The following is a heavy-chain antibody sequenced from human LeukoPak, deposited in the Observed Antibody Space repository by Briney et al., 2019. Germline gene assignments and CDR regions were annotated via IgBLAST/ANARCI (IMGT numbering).Heavy chain of an antibody. CDR1: GFTFSSYG. V-gene: IGHV3-30*02. Sequence: GGSLRLSCAASGFTFSSYGMHWVRQAPGEGLEWVAFIRYDGSNKYYADSVKGRFTISRDNSKNTLYLQMNSLRAEDTAVYYCAKKVGQLLYYYYYMDVWGKGTTVTVSS. CDR3: AKKVGQLLYYYYYMDV. D-gene: IGHD2-2*01. CDR2: IRYDGSNK. J-gene: IGHJ6*03.